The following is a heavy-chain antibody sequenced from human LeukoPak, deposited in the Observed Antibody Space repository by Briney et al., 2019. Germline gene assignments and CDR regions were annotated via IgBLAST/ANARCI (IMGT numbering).Heavy chain of an antibody. CDR1: GFTFSNHW. V-gene: IGHV3-7*01. Sequence: GGSLRLSCAASGFTFSNHWMTWVRQAPGKGLEWVANIREDGGDKYYVASVKGRFTISRGNAKNSLYLQMSSLRVDDTAMYYCARAVGAIPVNWGQGTLVTVSS. D-gene: IGHD1-26*01. J-gene: IGHJ4*02. CDR2: IREDGGDK. CDR3: ARAVGAIPVN.